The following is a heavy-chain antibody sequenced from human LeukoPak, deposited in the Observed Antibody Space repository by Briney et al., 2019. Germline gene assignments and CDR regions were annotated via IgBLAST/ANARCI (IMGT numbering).Heavy chain of an antibody. Sequence: GGSLRLSRAASGFTFSSYWMSWVRQAPGKGLEWVANIKQDGSEKYYVDSVKGRFTISRDNAKNSLYLQMNSLRADDTAVYYCAREVTFGGVIVYFDYWGQGTLVTVSS. CDR3: AREVTFGGVIVYFDY. CDR1: GFTFSSYW. D-gene: IGHD3-16*02. V-gene: IGHV3-7*01. J-gene: IGHJ4*02. CDR2: IKQDGSEK.